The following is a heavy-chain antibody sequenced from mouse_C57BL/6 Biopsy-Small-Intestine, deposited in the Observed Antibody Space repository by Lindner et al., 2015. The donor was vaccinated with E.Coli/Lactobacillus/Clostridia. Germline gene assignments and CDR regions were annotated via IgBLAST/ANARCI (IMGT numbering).Heavy chain of an antibody. J-gene: IGHJ2*01. CDR2: IYPGDGDT. CDR1: GYAFSTYW. D-gene: IGHD2-14*01. V-gene: IGHV1-80*01. Sequence: VQLQESGAELVKPGASVKISCKASGYAFSTYWMNWVKQRPGKGLEWIGQIYPGDGDTNYNGKFKGKATLTADKASSTAYMQLSSLTSEDSAVYFCSRGTRLDYWGQGTTLTVSS. CDR3: SRGTRLDY.